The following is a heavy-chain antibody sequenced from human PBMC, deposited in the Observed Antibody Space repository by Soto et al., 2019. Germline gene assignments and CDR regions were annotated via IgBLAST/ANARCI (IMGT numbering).Heavy chain of an antibody. CDR3: AKDHDLAAAGHYFDY. CDR2: ISGSGIST. V-gene: IGHV3-23*01. D-gene: IGHD6-13*01. J-gene: IGHJ4*02. CDR1: GFTFSRYA. Sequence: PGGSLRLCCAASGFTFSRYAKTWVRQAPGKGLEWVSSISGSGISTYYADSVKGRFTISRDNSKNTLFLQMNSLRPEDTAVYFSAKDHDLAAAGHYFDYWGQGP.